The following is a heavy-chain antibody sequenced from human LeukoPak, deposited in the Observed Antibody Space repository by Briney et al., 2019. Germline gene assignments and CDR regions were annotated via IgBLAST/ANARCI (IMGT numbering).Heavy chain of an antibody. CDR3: TKATQWLAFDY. Sequence: PSETLSLTCSVSGGSISSHFWSWIRQPPGKGLEWIGNIYNSGTTNYNPSLESRVTISVDTSKNQPSLQLTSVTAADTAVYYCTKATQWLAFDYWGRGTLVTVSS. D-gene: IGHD6-19*01. J-gene: IGHJ4*02. V-gene: IGHV4-59*11. CDR2: IYNSGTT. CDR1: GGSISSHF.